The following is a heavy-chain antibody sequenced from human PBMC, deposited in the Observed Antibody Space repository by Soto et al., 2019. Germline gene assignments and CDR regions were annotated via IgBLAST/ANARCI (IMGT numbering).Heavy chain of an antibody. Sequence: PSQTLSLTCAISGDSVSSNSAAWNWIRQSPSRGLEWLGRTYYRSKWYNDYAVSVKSRITVNPDTSKNQFSLQLNSVTPEDTAVYYCARDYPTIFGVVIGDHWFDPWGQGTLVTVPS. CDR3: ARDYPTIFGVVIGDHWFDP. CDR1: GDSVSSNSAA. D-gene: IGHD3-3*01. J-gene: IGHJ5*02. CDR2: TYYRSKWYN. V-gene: IGHV6-1*01.